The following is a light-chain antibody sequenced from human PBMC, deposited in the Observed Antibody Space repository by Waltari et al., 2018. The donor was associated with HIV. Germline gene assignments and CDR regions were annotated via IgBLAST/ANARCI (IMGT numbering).Light chain of an antibody. CDR2: GNG. V-gene: IGLV1-40*01. CDR1: SSNIGAGYD. J-gene: IGLJ2*01. CDR3: QSYDSNLSGL. Sequence: QSELTQPPSVSAAPGQRVTISCTGSSSNIGAGYDVHWYQQVPGRAPNGVVCGNGDRPSGVPDRFSGSKSGSSSSLVITGLQSEDEADYSCQSYDSNLSGLFGGGTKVTVL.